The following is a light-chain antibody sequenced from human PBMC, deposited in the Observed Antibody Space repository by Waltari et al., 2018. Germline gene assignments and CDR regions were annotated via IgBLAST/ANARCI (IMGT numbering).Light chain of an antibody. J-gene: IGLJ2*01. Sequence: YPQRPRNAPKPIICARCQRPSGVPDPFSVTTSGNTASMAVSGLQAEDEADYYCSSSAGSNNLIFGGGTKLTVL. CDR2: ARC. CDR3: SSSAGSNNLI. V-gene: IGLV2-8*01.